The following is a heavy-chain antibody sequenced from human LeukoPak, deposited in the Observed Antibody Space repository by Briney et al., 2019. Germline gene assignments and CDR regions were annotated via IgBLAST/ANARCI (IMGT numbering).Heavy chain of an antibody. CDR1: GFTFSSYG. CDR2: IWYDGSDK. V-gene: IGHV3-33*06. Sequence: GGSLRLSCTASGFTFSSYGMHWARQAPGKGLEWAAIIWYDGSDKYYADFVKGRFAISRDNSKNTLYLQMNSLRAEDSALYYCVQEGPRGLAFDVWGQGTRVTVSS. CDR3: VQEGPRGLAFDV. J-gene: IGHJ3*01.